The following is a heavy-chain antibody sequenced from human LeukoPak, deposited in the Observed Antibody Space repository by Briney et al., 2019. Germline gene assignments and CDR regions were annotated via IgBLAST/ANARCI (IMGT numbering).Heavy chain of an antibody. V-gene: IGHV3-23*01. CDR2: ISGSGGST. Sequence: PGGSLRISCAASGFTFSSYAMSWVRQAPGKGLEWVSAISGSGGSTYYADSVKGRFTISRDNSKNTLYLQMNSLRAEDTAVYYCAKIPLARYSSGWYPTYYFDYWGQGTLVTVSS. J-gene: IGHJ4*02. D-gene: IGHD6-19*01. CDR1: GFTFSSYA. CDR3: AKIPLARYSSGWYPTYYFDY.